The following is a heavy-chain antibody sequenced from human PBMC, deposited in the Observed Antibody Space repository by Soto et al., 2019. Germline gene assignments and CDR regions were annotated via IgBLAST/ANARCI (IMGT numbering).Heavy chain of an antibody. CDR1: GGSISSGGYS. D-gene: IGHD6-6*01. J-gene: IGHJ5*02. CDR2: IYHSGST. V-gene: IGHV4-30-2*01. Sequence: PSETLSLTCAVSGGSISSGGYSWSWIRQPPGKGLEWIGYIYHSGSTYYNPSLKSRVTISVDRSKNQFSLKLSSVTAADTAVYYCARGSIQNWFDPWGQGTLVTVS. CDR3: ARGSIQNWFDP.